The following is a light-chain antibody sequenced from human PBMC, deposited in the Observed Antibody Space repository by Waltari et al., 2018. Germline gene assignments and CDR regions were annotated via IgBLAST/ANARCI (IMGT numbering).Light chain of an antibody. Sequence: SYELTQPPSVSVSPGQTASITCSGANLANQYASWYQQKPGQSPVLVILYESKRPSGIPERFSGSNSGNTATLTISGTQAMDEADYYCQAWDTTTVVFGGGTKVTVL. V-gene: IGLV3-1*01. CDR1: NLANQY. CDR3: QAWDTTTVV. CDR2: YES. J-gene: IGLJ2*01.